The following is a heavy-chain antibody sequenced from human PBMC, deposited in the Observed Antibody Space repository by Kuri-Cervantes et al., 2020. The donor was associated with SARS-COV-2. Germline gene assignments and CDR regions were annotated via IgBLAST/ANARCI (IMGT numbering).Heavy chain of an antibody. CDR3: ARGLYEHVWESYRYGWFDP. V-gene: IGHV4-39*01. CDR1: GGFISSSSYD. Sequence: SETLSLTCTVSGGFISSSSYDWGWIRQPPGKGLEWIGSIYYSGSTYYNPSLNSRVTISVDTSENQFSLKLSSVTAADTAVYYCARGLYEHVWESYRYGWFDPWGQGTLVTVSS. J-gene: IGHJ5*02. D-gene: IGHD3-16*02. CDR2: IYYSGST.